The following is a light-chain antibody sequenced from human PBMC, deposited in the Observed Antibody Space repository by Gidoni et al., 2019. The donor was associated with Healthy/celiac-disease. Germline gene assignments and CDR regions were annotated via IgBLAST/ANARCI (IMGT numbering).Light chain of an antibody. CDR1: KLGDKY. Sequence: SFELIRQPPWSVPPGQTASITCSGDKLGDKYACWYQQKPGQSPVLVIYQDSKRPSGIPERFSGSNSGNTATLTISGTQAMDEADYYCQAWDSSTVVFGGGTKLTVL. CDR3: QAWDSSTVV. CDR2: QDS. J-gene: IGLJ2*01. V-gene: IGLV3-1*01.